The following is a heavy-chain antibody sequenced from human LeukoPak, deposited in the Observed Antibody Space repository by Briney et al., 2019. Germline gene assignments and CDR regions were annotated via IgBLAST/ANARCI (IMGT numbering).Heavy chain of an antibody. CDR2: FDPEDGET. CDR3: ATEGSYFRLDYFDY. D-gene: IGHD1-26*01. V-gene: IGHV1-24*01. Sequence: ASVKVSCRVSGYTLTELSMHWVRQAPGKGLEWMGGFDPEDGETIYAQKFQGRVTMTEDTSTDTAYMELSSLRSEDTAVYYCATEGSYFRLDYFDYWGQGTLVTVSS. J-gene: IGHJ4*02. CDR1: GYTLTELS.